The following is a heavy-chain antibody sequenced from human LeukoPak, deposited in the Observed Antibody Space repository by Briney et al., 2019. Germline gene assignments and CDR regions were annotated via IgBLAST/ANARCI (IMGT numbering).Heavy chain of an antibody. CDR1: GGSISSGGYY. D-gene: IGHD3-16*01. J-gene: IGHJ4*02. CDR2: IYHSGST. CDR3: ARDQTGGGYFDY. V-gene: IGHV4-30-2*01. Sequence: PSQTLSLTCTVSGGSISSGGYYWSWIRQPPGKGLEWIGYIYHSGSTYYNPSLKSRVTISVDRSKNQFSLKLSSVTAADTAVYYCARDQTGGGYFDYWGQGTLVTVSS.